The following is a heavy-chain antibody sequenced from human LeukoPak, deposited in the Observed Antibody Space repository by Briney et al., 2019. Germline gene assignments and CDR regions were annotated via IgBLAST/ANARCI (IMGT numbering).Heavy chain of an antibody. D-gene: IGHD1-26*01. CDR1: GASISSYF. V-gene: IGHV4-59*01. Sequence: SETLSLTCAVSGASISSYFWNWIRQSPGRTLEWIGFIHHSGNGLYNPSLKSRIAMSVDRSNNQVSLDLTSLTAADTAIYYCAPWDESLRAFRISGQGKMVTVSS. CDR2: IHHSGNG. J-gene: IGHJ3*02. CDR3: APWDESLRAFRI.